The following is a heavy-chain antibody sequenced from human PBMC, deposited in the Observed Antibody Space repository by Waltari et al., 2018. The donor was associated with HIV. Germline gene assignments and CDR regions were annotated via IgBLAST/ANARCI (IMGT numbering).Heavy chain of an antibody. CDR3: ASIAYCGGDCYPRGMDV. CDR2: IFSGGRT. Sequence: EVQLVESGGGLVPPGGSLRLSCAASGFTVSSNYMSWVRQAPGKGLEWGALIFSGGRTYYADSVKGRYTISRDNSKNTLYFQMNSLRAEDTAVYYCASIAYCGGDCYPRGMDVWGQGTTVTVSS. J-gene: IGHJ6*02. V-gene: IGHV3-66*01. CDR1: GFTVSSNY. D-gene: IGHD2-21*02.